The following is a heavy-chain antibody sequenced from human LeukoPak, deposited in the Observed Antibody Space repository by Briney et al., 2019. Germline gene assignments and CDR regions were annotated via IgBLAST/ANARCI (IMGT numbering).Heavy chain of an antibody. CDR1: GYSISSGYY. D-gene: IGHD4-17*01. Sequence: PSETLSLTCTVSGYSISSGYYWGWIRQPPGKGLEWIGSIYHSGSTYYNPSLKSRVTISVDTSKNQSSLNLSSVTAADTAVYYCARGPTVTTWFDSWGQGTLVTVSS. J-gene: IGHJ5*01. CDR3: ARGPTVTTWFDS. V-gene: IGHV4-38-2*02. CDR2: IYHSGST.